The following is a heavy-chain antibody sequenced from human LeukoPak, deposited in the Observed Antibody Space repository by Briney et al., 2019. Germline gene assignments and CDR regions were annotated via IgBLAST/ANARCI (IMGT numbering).Heavy chain of an antibody. CDR3: ARLKNYVTKLDY. CDR2: INQGGSRL. Sequence: GGSLRLSCPVSGFTFGRYGMSWVRQAPGKGLEWVASINQGGSRLHYLDSVTGRFIISRDDAQSSLFLQMTRLRVDDTAVYYCARLKNYVTKLDYWGQGTLVSVSS. D-gene: IGHD3-10*02. J-gene: IGHJ4*02. CDR1: GFTFGRYG. V-gene: IGHV3-7*01.